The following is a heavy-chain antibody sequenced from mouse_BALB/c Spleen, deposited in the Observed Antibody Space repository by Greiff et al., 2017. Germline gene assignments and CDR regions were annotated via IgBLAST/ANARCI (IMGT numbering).Heavy chain of an antibody. CDR3: ARSYDGYYLDY. CDR1: GYTFTSYY. Sequence: VQLQQSGPELVKPGASVKMSCKASGYTFTSYYIHWVKQRPGQGLEWIGWIYPGDGSTKYNEKFKGKTTLTADKSSSTAYMLLSSLTSEDSAIYVCARSYDGYYLDYWGQGTTLTVSS. D-gene: IGHD2-3*01. J-gene: IGHJ2*01. CDR2: IYPGDGST. V-gene: IGHV1S56*01.